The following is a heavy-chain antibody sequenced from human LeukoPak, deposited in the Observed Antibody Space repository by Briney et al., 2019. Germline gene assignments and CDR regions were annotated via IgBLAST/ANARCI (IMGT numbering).Heavy chain of an antibody. V-gene: IGHV3-30*18. Sequence: GGSLRLSCAASGFTFSSYGMHWVRQAPGKGLEWVAVISYDGSNKYYADSVKGRFTISRDNSKNTLYLQMNSLRAEDTAVYYCAKDSGYGDGNYYYYYGMDVWGQGTTVTVSS. CDR1: GFTFSSYG. D-gene: IGHD4-17*01. J-gene: IGHJ6*02. CDR2: ISYDGSNK. CDR3: AKDSGYGDGNYYYYYGMDV.